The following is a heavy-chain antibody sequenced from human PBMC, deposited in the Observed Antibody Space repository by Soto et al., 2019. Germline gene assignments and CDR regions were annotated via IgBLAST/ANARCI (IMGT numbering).Heavy chain of an antibody. Sequence: ASVKVSCKASGGTFSSYAISWVRQAPGQGLEWMGGIIPIFGTANYAQKFQGRVTITADESTSTAYMELSSLRSEDTAVYYCARDLIAAAGTRSYYYYGMDVWGQGTTVTVSS. J-gene: IGHJ6*02. D-gene: IGHD6-13*01. CDR3: ARDLIAAAGTRSYYYYGMDV. V-gene: IGHV1-69*13. CDR1: GGTFSSYA. CDR2: IIPIFGTA.